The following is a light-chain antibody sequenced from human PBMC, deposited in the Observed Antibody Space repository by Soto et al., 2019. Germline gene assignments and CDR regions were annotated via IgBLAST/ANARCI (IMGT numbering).Light chain of an antibody. CDR3: QQYNSYWT. J-gene: IGKJ1*01. CDR2: KAS. Sequence: IQLTQSPSTLSSSVGDTVTVTCRASQSVSGWLAWYQQKPGKAPKLRIYKASSLESGVPSRLSGSGSGTEFTLTISSMQPDDFATYYCQQYNSYWTFGQGTKVDIK. V-gene: IGKV1-5*03. CDR1: QSVSGW.